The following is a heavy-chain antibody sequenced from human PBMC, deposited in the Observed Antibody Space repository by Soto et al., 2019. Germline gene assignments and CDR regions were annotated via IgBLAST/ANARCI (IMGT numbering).Heavy chain of an antibody. Sequence: QVQLVQSGAEAKTPGASVKVSCNASGYTFTSLGITWVRQAPGQGLEWMGWINTYKGNTNYAQKFQGRVTMTTDTSTSTAYMELGSLGSDDTAIYYCATSPLRAGYNYAVYWGQGTLVTVSS. CDR3: ATSPLRAGYNYAVY. CDR1: GYTFTSLG. D-gene: IGHD5-12*01. CDR2: INTYKGNT. V-gene: IGHV1-18*04. J-gene: IGHJ4*02.